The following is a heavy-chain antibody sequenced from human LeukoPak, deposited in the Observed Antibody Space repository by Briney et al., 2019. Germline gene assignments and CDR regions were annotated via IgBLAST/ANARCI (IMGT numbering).Heavy chain of an antibody. CDR1: GFTVNSNY. J-gene: IGHJ5*02. Sequence: GGSLRLSCGASGFTVNSNYMAWVRQAPGKGLEWVALIYSGGSTHYSDSVRGRLTISRHNSNNTLYLQMRSLRPDDTAVYYCARDLRSCSGGECYEYKWFDPWGQGTLVTVSS. V-gene: IGHV3-53*04. D-gene: IGHD2-21*01. CDR2: IYSGGST. CDR3: ARDLRSCSGGECYEYKWFDP.